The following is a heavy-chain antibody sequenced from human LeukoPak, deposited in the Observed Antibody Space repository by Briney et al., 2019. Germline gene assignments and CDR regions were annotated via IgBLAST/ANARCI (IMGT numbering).Heavy chain of an antibody. V-gene: IGHV1-69*13. D-gene: IGHD4-17*01. J-gene: IGHJ4*02. CDR3: ARSNYGDYLFDY. CDR2: IIPIFGTA. Sequence: SVKVSCKASGGTFSSYAISWVRQAPGQGLEWMGGIIPIFGTANYAQKFQGRVTITADESTSTAYMELSSLRSEDTAVYYCARSNYGDYLFDYWGQGTLVTVSS. CDR1: GGTFSSYA.